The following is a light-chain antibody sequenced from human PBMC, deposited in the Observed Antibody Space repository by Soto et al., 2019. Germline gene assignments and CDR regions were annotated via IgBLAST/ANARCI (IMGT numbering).Light chain of an antibody. CDR2: DAS. CDR1: QSLSKW. V-gene: IGKV1-5*01. Sequence: DIQMTQSPSTLSAFVGDRVTITCRASQSLSKWLAWYQQKPGKAPKLLIYDASNLESGVPSRFSGSGSGTEFTLTISGLQPDDFATYYCQQYKTYSWTFGQGTKVEIK. J-gene: IGKJ1*01. CDR3: QQYKTYSWT.